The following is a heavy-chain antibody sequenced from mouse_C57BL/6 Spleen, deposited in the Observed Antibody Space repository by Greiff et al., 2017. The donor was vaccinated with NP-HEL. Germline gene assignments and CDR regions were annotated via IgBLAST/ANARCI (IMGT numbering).Heavy chain of an antibody. D-gene: IGHD1-2*01. CDR1: GYAFSSSW. CDR3: ARSGVGYTPFDY. J-gene: IGHJ2*01. V-gene: IGHV1-82*01. CDR2: IYPGDGDT. Sequence: QVQLKESGPELVKPGASVKISCKASGYAFSSSWMNWVKQRPGKGLEWIGRIYPGDGDTNYNGKFKGKATLTADKSSSTAYMQLSSLTSEDSAVYFCARSGVGYTPFDYWGQGTTLTVSS.